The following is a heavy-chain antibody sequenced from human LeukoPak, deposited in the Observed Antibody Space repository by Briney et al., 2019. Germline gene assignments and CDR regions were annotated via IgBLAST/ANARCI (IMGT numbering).Heavy chain of an antibody. V-gene: IGHV3-30*18. CDR2: ISYDGSNK. CDR1: GFTSSSYG. CDR3: AKDGDGSGSYTFDY. Sequence: GGSLRLSCAASGFTSSSYGMHWVRQAPGKGLEWVAVISYDGSNKYYADSVKGRFTISRDNSKNTLYLQMNSLRAEDTAVYYCAKDGDGSGSYTFDYWGQGTLVTVSS. D-gene: IGHD3-10*01. J-gene: IGHJ4*02.